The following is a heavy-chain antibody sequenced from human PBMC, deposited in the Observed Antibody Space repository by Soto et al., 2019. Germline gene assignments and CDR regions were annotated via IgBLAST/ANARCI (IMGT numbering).Heavy chain of an antibody. D-gene: IGHD1-1*01. J-gene: IGHJ4*01. CDR2: ISDGGSTT. CDR3: TRGTRVSSTGTGAH. V-gene: IGHV3-74*01. CDR1: GFTFSAYW. Sequence: GGSLRLSCEVSGFTFSAYWMHWVRQVPGKGLIWVSRISDGGSTTTYADSVKGRFTISRDNAKNTLYLQMNSLRADDTGLYYCTRGTRVSSTGTGAHWGHGTLVTVSS.